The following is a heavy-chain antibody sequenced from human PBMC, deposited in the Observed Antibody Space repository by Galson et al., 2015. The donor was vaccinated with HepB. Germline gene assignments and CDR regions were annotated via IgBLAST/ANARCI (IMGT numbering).Heavy chain of an antibody. CDR1: GFTFSSYA. D-gene: IGHD4-17*01. CDR3: ARYIAGDIDY. CDR2: INGGGFKT. V-gene: IGHV3-23*01. Sequence: SLRLSCAASGFTFSSYAMSWVRQAPGEGLEWVSAINGGGFKTFYADSVKGRFTISRDNSKNTLYLQMNSLRAEDTAVYYCARYIAGDIDYWGQGSLVTVSS. J-gene: IGHJ4*02.